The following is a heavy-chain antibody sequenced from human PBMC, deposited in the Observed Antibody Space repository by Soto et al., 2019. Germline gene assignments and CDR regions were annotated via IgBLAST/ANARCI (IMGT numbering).Heavy chain of an antibody. CDR2: MNPNSGST. D-gene: IGHD2-2*01. J-gene: IGHJ4*02. CDR3: ARAPCSSTSCDFDY. Sequence: ASVKVSCKASGYTFTSYDINWVRQATGQGLEWMGWMNPNSGSTGYAQKFQGRVTMTRNTSISTAYMELSSLRSEDTAVYYCARAPCSSTSCDFDYWGQGTLVTVSS. CDR1: GYTFTSYD. V-gene: IGHV1-8*01.